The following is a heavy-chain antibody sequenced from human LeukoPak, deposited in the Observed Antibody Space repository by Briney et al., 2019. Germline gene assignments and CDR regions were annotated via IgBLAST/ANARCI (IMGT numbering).Heavy chain of an antibody. V-gene: IGHV1-2*02. J-gene: IGHJ4*02. Sequence: ASEKVSCKASGYTFTGYYMHWVRQAPGQGLEWMGWINPNSGGTNYAQKFQGRVTMTRDTSISTAYMELSRLRSDDTAVYYCARDGRYYDILTGYYNNHFDYWGQGTLVTVSS. D-gene: IGHD3-9*01. CDR1: GYTFTGYY. CDR2: INPNSGGT. CDR3: ARDGRYYDILTGYYNNHFDY.